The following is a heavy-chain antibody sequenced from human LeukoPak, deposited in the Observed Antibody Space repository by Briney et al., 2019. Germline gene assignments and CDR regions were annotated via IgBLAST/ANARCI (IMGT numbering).Heavy chain of an antibody. D-gene: IGHD5-24*01. V-gene: IGHV3-74*01. J-gene: IGHJ4*02. CDR1: GFTFSSYW. CDR3: ARAQDSYNSLYFDY. Sequence: GGSLRLSSAGSGFTFSSYWMHWVRQAPGKGLVWVSRIHSDGRITTYADSVKGRFTISKDNARNTLYLQMNTLRVEDTAVYYCARAQDSYNSLYFDYWGQGALVTVSS. CDR2: IHSDGRIT.